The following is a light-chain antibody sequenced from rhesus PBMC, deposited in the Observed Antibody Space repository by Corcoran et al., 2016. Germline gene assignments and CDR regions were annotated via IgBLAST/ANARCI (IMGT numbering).Light chain of an antibody. CDR1: QRISTW. Sequence: DIQMTQSPSSLSAPVGDTVTITCRASQRISTWLAWYQQKPGKAPNLQFYKASTLQSGAPSRFSGSGSGTDFPFTIPSLQSAVFATYYFQRYSSGLTFVPGAKLNFK. CDR2: KAS. CDR3: QRYSSGLT. V-gene: IGKV1-22*01. J-gene: IGKJ3*01.